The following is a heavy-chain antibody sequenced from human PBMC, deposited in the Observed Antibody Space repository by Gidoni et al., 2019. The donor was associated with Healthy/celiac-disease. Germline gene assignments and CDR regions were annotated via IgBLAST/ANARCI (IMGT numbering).Heavy chain of an antibody. Sequence: EVQLLESGGGLVQPGGPLRLSCPAPGFTFSSYAMSWVRQAPGQGMEWVSAIRGSGGSTYYADSVKGRFTISRDNSKNTLYLQMNSLRAEETAVYYCATPPGPIAVAGWGQGTLVTVSS. V-gene: IGHV3-23*01. CDR1: GFTFSSYA. CDR2: IRGSGGST. J-gene: IGHJ4*02. D-gene: IGHD6-19*01. CDR3: ATPPGPIAVAG.